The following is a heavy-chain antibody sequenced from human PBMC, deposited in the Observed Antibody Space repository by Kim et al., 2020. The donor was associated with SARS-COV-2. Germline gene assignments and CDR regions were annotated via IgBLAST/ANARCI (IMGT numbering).Heavy chain of an antibody. Sequence: GGSLRLSCAASGFTFSSYGMHWVRQAPGKGLEWVAVIWYDGSNKYYADSVKGRFTISRDNSKNTLYLQMNSLRAEDTAVYYCARATGGRGVLRFLEWLPQIDYWGQGTLVTVSS. J-gene: IGHJ4*02. CDR2: IWYDGSNK. V-gene: IGHV3-33*01. CDR3: ARATGGRGVLRFLEWLPQIDY. D-gene: IGHD3-3*01. CDR1: GFTFSSYG.